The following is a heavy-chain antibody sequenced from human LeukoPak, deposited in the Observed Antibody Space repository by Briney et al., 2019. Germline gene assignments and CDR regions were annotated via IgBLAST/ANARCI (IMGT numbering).Heavy chain of an antibody. CDR1: GYTFTDYY. Sequence: ASVKVSCKASGYTFTDYYMHRVRQAPGQGLEWMGWINPNSGGTKYAQKFQGRVTMTRDTSINTAYMELTRLTYDDTAAYYCAGLPRYNWNEPLDYWGQGTLVTVSS. J-gene: IGHJ4*02. CDR2: INPNSGGT. CDR3: AGLPRYNWNEPLDY. V-gene: IGHV1-2*02. D-gene: IGHD1-20*01.